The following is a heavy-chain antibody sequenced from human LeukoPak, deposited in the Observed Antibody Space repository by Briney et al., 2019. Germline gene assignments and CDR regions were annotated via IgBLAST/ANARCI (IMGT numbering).Heavy chain of an antibody. V-gene: IGHV3-23*01. CDR3: ARVCHCSGGSLDY. CDR1: GFTFSSYA. J-gene: IGHJ4*02. D-gene: IGHD2-15*01. Sequence: QPGGSLRLSCAASGFTFSSYAMSWVRQAPGKGLEWVSAISGSGGSTYYADSVKGRFTISRDNSKNSLYLQMNSLRAEDTAMYYCARVCHCSGGSLDYWGQGTLVTVSS. CDR2: ISGSGGST.